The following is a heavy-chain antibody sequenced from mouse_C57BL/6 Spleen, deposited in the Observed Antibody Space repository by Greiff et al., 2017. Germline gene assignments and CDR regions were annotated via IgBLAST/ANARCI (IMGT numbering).Heavy chain of an antibody. J-gene: IGHJ4*01. V-gene: IGHV5-4*01. CDR1: GFTFSSYA. CDR2: ISDGGSYT. Sequence: DVQLVESGGGLVKPGGSLKLSCAASGFTFSSYAMSWVRQTTEKRLEWVATISDGGSYTYYPDNVKGRFTISRDNAKNNLYLQMSHLKSEDTAMYYCARRGDAMDYWGQGTSVTVSS. CDR3: ARRGDAMDY.